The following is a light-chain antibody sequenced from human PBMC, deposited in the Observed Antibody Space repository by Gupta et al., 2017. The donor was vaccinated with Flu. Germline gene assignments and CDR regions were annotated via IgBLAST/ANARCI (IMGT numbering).Light chain of an antibody. J-gene: IGLJ3*02. CDR2: ENN. V-gene: IGLV1-51*02. CDR3: GTWDSGLSAV. Sequence: QKVTISCSGSNSNIGKNEESWYQQLPGTAPKILSDENNKRPSWIPDRSYGTKSGASATLSITGRQTGDEADYYCGTWDSGLSAVFGGGTKVTVL. CDR1: NSNIGKNE.